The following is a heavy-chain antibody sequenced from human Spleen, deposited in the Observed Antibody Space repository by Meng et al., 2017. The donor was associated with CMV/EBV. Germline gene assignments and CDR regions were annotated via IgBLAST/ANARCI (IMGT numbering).Heavy chain of an antibody. CDR3: VRDEWGDY. Sequence: GESLKISCTASGFTFSGSYMTWVRQAPGKGLEWMANIKEDGSQTVYVDSVKGRFTISRDNAKTSVYLQMDSLRAEDTAVYYCVRDEWGDYWGQGTLVTVSS. D-gene: IGHD3-16*01. CDR1: GFTFSGSY. CDR2: IKEDGSQT. J-gene: IGHJ4*02. V-gene: IGHV3-7*01.